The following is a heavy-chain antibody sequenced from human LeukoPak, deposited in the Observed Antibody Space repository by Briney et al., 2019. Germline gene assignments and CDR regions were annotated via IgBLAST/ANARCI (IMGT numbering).Heavy chain of an antibody. J-gene: IGHJ4*02. CDR1: GYTFTSYY. CDR2: INPTGGST. Sequence: ASVKVSCKASGYTFTSYYMHWVRQAPGQGLEWMGLINPTGGSTGYAQKFQGRVTMTRDMSTSTDYMELSSLRSEDMAVYYCARGLYGSGSYNLDYWGQGTLVTVSS. V-gene: IGHV1-46*01. D-gene: IGHD3-10*01. CDR3: ARGLYGSGSYNLDY.